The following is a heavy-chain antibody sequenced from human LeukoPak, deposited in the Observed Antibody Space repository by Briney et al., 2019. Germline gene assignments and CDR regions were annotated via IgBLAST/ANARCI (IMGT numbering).Heavy chain of an antibody. Sequence: ASVKVSCKASGYTFIGYYMHWVRQAPGQGLEWMGWINPNSGGTNYAQKFQGRVTMTRDTSISTAYMELSRLRSDDTAVYYCARDYGKDIVVVVAASNWFDPWGQGTLVTVSS. D-gene: IGHD2-15*01. CDR1: GYTFIGYY. J-gene: IGHJ5*02. CDR3: ARDYGKDIVVVVAASNWFDP. CDR2: INPNSGGT. V-gene: IGHV1-2*02.